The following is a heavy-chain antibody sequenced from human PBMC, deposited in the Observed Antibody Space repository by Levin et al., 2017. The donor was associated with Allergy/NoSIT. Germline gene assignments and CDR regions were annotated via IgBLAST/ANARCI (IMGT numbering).Heavy chain of an antibody. J-gene: IGHJ4*02. CDR3: AGGPGLERPNY. Sequence: GESLKISCKASGYTFTGYYIHWVRQAPGQGLEWMGWINCNTGGTNYAQKFQGRVTMTRDTSISTAYVELSRLTSDDTAVYYCAGGPGLERPNYWGQGTLVTVSS. D-gene: IGHD1-1*01. CDR1: GYTFTGYY. CDR2: INCNTGGT. V-gene: IGHV1-2*02.